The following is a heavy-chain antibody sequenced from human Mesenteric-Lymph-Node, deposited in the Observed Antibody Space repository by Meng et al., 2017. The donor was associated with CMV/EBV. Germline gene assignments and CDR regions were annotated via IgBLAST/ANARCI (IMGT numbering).Heavy chain of an antibody. D-gene: IGHD3-3*01. J-gene: IGHJ6*02. CDR3: ARGRMRITIFGVVTYMDV. CDR2: IYYSGST. CDR1: GGSISSYY. Sequence: SETLSLTCTVSGGSISSYYWSWIRQPPGKGLEWIGYIYYSGSTDYNPSLKSRVTISVDTSKNQFSLKLSSVTAADTAVYYCARGRMRITIFGVVTYMDVWGRGTTVTVSS. V-gene: IGHV4-59*01.